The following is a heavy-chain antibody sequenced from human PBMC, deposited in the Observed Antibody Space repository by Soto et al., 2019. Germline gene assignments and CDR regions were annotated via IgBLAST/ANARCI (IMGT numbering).Heavy chain of an antibody. V-gene: IGHV4-59*08. CDR3: AFNADV. CDR1: GASISGHF. Sequence: QVQLQESGPGLVKPSETLSLTCTVSGASISGHFWSWIRQPPGKGLEWIAYIYNSGSSYNPSLKSRVTISVDTSKNQLSLKLSSVIAADSAVYDCAFNADVWGQGTTVTVSS. J-gene: IGHJ6*02. CDR2: IYNSGS.